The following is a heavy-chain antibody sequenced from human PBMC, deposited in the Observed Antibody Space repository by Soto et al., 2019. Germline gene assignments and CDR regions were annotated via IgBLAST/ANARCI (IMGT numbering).Heavy chain of an antibody. CDR1: GFTFRDYY. CDR3: ARGVPQLVPFDY. V-gene: IGHV3-11*01. J-gene: IGHJ4*02. D-gene: IGHD6-13*01. Sequence: GGSLRLSCAASGFTFRDYYMSWIRQAPGKGLEWVSYISNSGSTIYYADSVKGRFTISRDNAKNSLYLQMNSLRAEDTAVYYCARGVPQLVPFDYWGQGTLVTVSS. CDR2: ISNSGSTI.